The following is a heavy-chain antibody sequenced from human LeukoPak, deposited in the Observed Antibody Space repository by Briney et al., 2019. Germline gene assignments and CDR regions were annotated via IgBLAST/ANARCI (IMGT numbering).Heavy chain of an antibody. CDR3: ARDPYSSGWYEGY. J-gene: IGHJ4*02. D-gene: IGHD6-19*01. CDR1: GYTFTGYY. CDR2: INPNSGGT. V-gene: IGHV1-2*02. Sequence: ASVKVSCKASGYTFTGYYMHWVRQAPGQGLEWMGWINPNSGGTNYAQKFQGRVTMTRDTSISTAYMELSRLRSDDTAVYYCARDPYSSGWYEGYWGQGTLVTVSS.